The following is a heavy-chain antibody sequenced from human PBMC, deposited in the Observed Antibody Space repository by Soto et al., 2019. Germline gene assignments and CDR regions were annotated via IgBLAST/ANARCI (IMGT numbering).Heavy chain of an antibody. CDR1: GFTFSEYS. J-gene: IGHJ4*02. CDR2: ISGTGTYI. Sequence: GGSLRLSCAASGFTFSEYSMNWVRQAPGKGLEWVSFISGTGTYIYYADSVKGRFTVSRDNAKNSLYLQMDSLIAEDTAVYYCARDLWAVTLDYWGQGTLVTVSS. D-gene: IGHD3-16*01. V-gene: IGHV3-21*01. CDR3: ARDLWAVTLDY.